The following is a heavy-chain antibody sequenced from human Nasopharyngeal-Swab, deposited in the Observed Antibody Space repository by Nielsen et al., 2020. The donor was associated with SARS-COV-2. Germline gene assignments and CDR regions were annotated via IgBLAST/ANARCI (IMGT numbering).Heavy chain of an antibody. J-gene: IGHJ6*03. Sequence: GGSLRLSCAASGFTFSSYAMSWVRQAPGKGLEWVSAISGSGGSTYYADSVKGRFTISRDNSKNTLYLQMNSLRAEDTAVYYCAKYAGSWYYYYYYMDVWGKGTTVTV. CDR2: ISGSGGST. CDR1: GFTFSSYA. V-gene: IGHV3-23*01. CDR3: AKYAGSWYYYYYYMDV. D-gene: IGHD6-13*01.